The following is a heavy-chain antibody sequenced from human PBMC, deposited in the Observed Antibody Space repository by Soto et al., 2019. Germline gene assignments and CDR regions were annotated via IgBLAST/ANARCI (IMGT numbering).Heavy chain of an antibody. J-gene: IGHJ4*02. Sequence: GGSLRLSCTASGFTFSSYAMSWVRQAPGKGLEWVSSISGSSTDSNHADSVKGRLTISRDNSKNTLYLHMNNLRAEDTAVYHCARRPEGRYFDYWGQGSLVSVCS. D-gene: IGHD3-10*01. V-gene: IGHV3-23*01. CDR2: ISGSSTDS. CDR1: GFTFSSYA. CDR3: ARRPEGRYFDY.